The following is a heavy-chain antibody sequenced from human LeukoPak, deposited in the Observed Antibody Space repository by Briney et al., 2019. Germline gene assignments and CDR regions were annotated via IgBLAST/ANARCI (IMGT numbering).Heavy chain of an antibody. Sequence: SETLSLTCTVSGGSISSYYWSWIRQPPGKGLEWIGYIYYSGSTNYNPSLKSRVTISVDTSKNQFSLKLSFVTAADTAVYYCARDVGGIAVAGFDYWGQGTLVTVSS. CDR2: IYYSGST. V-gene: IGHV4-59*01. D-gene: IGHD6-19*01. J-gene: IGHJ4*02. CDR1: GGSISSYY. CDR3: ARDVGGIAVAGFDY.